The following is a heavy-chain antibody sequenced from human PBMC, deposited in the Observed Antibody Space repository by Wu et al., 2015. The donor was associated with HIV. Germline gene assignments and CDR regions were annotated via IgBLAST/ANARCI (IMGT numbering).Heavy chain of an antibody. CDR3: ATPTRVGATLHDAFDI. J-gene: IGHJ3*02. CDR1: GGTFSSYA. D-gene: IGHD1-26*01. Sequence: QVQLVQSGAEVKKPGSSVKVSCKASGGTFSSYAISWVRQAPGQGLEWMGGIIPIFGTANYAQKFQGRVTITTDESTSTAYMELSSLRSEDTAVYYCATPTRVGATLHDAFDIWGQGTMVTVSS. CDR2: IIPIFGTA. V-gene: IGHV1-69*05.